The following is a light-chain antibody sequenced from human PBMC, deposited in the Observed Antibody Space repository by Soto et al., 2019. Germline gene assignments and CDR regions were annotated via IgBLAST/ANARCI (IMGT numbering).Light chain of an antibody. J-gene: IGLJ3*02. CDR3: LLYYSRVRV. V-gene: IGLV7-46*01. Sequence: QAVVTQEPSLTVSPGGTGTLTCGSSTGAVTSGHFPYWFQQKPGQAPRTLISDTSNKHSWTPARFSGSLLGGKAALTLSGAQPEDEAEYYCLLYYSRVRVFGGGTKLTVL. CDR2: DTS. CDR1: TGAVTSGHF.